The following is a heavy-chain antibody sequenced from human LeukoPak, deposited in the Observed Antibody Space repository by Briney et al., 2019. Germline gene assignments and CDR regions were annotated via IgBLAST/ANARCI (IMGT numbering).Heavy chain of an antibody. Sequence: GGSLRLSCAASGFTFSSYSMNWVRQAPGKGLEWVSYISSSSSTIYYADFVKGRFTISRDNAKNSLYLQMNSLRAEDTAVYYCARDQGYSSSWGPIWGQGTMLTVSS. V-gene: IGHV3-48*01. D-gene: IGHD6-13*01. J-gene: IGHJ3*02. CDR1: GFTFSSYS. CDR2: ISSSSSTI. CDR3: ARDQGYSSSWGPI.